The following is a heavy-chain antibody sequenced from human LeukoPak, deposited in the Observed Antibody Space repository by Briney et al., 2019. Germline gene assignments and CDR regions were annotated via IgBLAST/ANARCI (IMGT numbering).Heavy chain of an antibody. V-gene: IGHV1-69*13. CDR3: ASNYYDSSGYYYFDY. CDR2: IIPIFGTA. Sequence: SVKVSCKASGGTFSSYAISWVRQAPGQGLEWMGGIIPIFGTANYAQKFQGRVTITADESTSTAYMELSSLRSEDTAVYYCASNYYDSSGYYYFDYWGQGTLVTVAS. D-gene: IGHD3-22*01. CDR1: GGTFSSYA. J-gene: IGHJ4*02.